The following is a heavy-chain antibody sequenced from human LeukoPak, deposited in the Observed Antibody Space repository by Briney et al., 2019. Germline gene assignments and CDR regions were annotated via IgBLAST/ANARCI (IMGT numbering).Heavy chain of an antibody. J-gene: IGHJ4*02. CDR3: ADGDYGGLDY. D-gene: IGHD4-17*01. V-gene: IGHV7-4-1*02. CDR1: GYTFTTYA. Sequence: GASVKVSCKASGYTFTTYAMNWVRQAPGQGLEWMGWINTNIGNPTYAQGFTGRFVFSLDTSVSTAYLQISSLKAEDTAVYYCADGDYGGLDYWGQGTLVTVSS. CDR2: INTNIGNP.